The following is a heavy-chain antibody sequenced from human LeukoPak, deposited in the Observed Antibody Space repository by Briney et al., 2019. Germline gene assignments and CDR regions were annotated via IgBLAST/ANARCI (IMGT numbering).Heavy chain of an antibody. CDR1: GFTFSSYS. D-gene: IGHD6-19*01. V-gene: IGHV3-21*01. J-gene: IGHJ3*02. CDR3: ARLGIAVAGANNDAFDI. Sequence: PGGSLRLSSAASGFTFSSYSMNWVRQAPGKGLEWVSSISSSSSYIYYADSVKGRFTISRDNAKNSLYLQMNSLRAEDTAVYYCARLGIAVAGANNDAFDIWGQGTMVTVSS. CDR2: ISSSSSYI.